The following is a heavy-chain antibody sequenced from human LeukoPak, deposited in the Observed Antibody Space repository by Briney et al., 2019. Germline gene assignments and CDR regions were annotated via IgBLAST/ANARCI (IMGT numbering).Heavy chain of an antibody. J-gene: IGHJ3*02. CDR1: GYTFTSYG. CDR2: ISAYNGNT. CDR3: ARGTPIVGATVGLVLCAFDI. Sequence: ASVKVSCKASGYTFTSYGISWVRQAPGQGLEWMGWISAYNGNTNYAQKLQGRVTMTTDTSTSTAYMELRSLRSDDTAVYYCARGTPIVGATVGLVLCAFDIWGQGTMLTVSS. D-gene: IGHD1-26*01. V-gene: IGHV1-18*01.